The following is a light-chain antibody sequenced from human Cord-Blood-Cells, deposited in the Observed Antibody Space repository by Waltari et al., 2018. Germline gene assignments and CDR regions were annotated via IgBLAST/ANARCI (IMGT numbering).Light chain of an antibody. CDR2: EGS. CDR1: SSDVGSYNL. J-gene: IGLJ3*02. CDR3: CSYAGSSTFV. V-gene: IGLV2-23*03. Sequence: QSALTQPASVSGSPGQSIPISCPGTSSDVGSYNLVSWYQHHPGKAPKHMIYEGSKRPSGVSNRFSGSKSGNTASLTISGLQAEDEADYYCCSYAGSSTFVFGGGTKLTVL.